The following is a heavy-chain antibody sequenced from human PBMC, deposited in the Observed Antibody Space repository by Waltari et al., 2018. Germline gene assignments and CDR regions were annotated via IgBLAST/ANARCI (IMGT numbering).Heavy chain of an antibody. CDR1: GFTFSSYS. CDR2: ISSSSSYI. V-gene: IGHV3-21*01. Sequence: EVQLVESGGGLVKPGGSLRLSCAASGFTFSSYSMNWVRQAPGKGLEWVSSISSSSSYIYYADSVKGRFTISRDNAKNSLCLQMNSLRAEDTAVYYCARDRRYCSSTSCYNYWGQGTLVTVSS. CDR3: ARDRRYCSSTSCYNY. D-gene: IGHD2-2*02. J-gene: IGHJ4*02.